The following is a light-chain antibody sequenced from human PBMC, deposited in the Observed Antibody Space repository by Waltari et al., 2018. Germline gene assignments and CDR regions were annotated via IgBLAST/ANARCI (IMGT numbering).Light chain of an antibody. CDR3: HQYYNTPFT. J-gene: IGKJ3*01. V-gene: IGKV3-20*01. CDR1: QSVNSPY. CDR2: GTS. Sequence: VLTQSPGTVSFSPGESAPPSCRASQSVNSPYLAWYQQKPGQAPTLLIFGTSSRATGIPDKYSGSGSGTDFTLTISSLQAEDVAVYYCHQYYNTPFTFGPGTKVDIK.